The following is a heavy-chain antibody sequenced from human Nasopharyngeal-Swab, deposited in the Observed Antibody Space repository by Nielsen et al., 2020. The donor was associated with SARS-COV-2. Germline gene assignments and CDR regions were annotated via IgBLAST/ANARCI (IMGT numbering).Heavy chain of an antibody. Sequence: GESLKISCAASGFTFSNAWMGWVRQAPGKGLEWVGRIKSKTDGGTTDYAAPVKGRFTISRDDSKNTLYLQMNSLKTEDTAVYYCTTGSSGWYHYYYGMDVWGQGTTVTVSS. CDR1: GFTFSNAW. V-gene: IGHV3-15*01. CDR2: IKSKTDGGTT. J-gene: IGHJ6*02. D-gene: IGHD6-19*01. CDR3: TTGSSGWYHYYYGMDV.